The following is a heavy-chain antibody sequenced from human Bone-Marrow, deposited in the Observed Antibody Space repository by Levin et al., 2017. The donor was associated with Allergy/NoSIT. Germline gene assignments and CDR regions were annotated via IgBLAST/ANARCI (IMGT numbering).Heavy chain of an antibody. J-gene: IGHJ4*02. D-gene: IGHD2-8*01. CDR1: GFTFSGYW. Sequence: GGSLRLSCASSGFTFSGYWMAWVRQAPGKGLEWVANINRDGGDGYYVDSVKGRFTISRDNARNSLDLQMNSLRVEDTAVYYCASYGAWCFEFWGQGTLVTASS. V-gene: IGHV3-7*02. CDR2: INRDGGDG. CDR3: ASYGAWCFEF.